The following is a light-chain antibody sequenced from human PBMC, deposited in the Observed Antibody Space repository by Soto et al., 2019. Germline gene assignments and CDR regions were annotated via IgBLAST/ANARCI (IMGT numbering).Light chain of an antibody. J-gene: IGKJ1*01. V-gene: IGKV3-15*01. CDR1: QSVSTN. CDR2: GAS. CDR3: QQYNNWPRT. Sequence: EIVMTQSPATLSVSPGERATFSCRASQSVSTNLAWYQQKPGQAPRVLIYGASTRATGIPARFSGSGSGTEFTLTISSLQSEDLAAYYCQQYNNWPRTFGQGTKVEI.